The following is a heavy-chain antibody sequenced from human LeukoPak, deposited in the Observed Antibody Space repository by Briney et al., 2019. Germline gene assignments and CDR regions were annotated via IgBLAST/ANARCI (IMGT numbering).Heavy chain of an antibody. J-gene: IGHJ6*03. D-gene: IGHD5-18*01. CDR1: GGTFSSYA. V-gene: IGHV1-69*06. CDR3: ARVYTGNYYYSYMDV. CDR2: IIPIFGTA. Sequence: APVKVSCKASGGTFSSYAISWVRQAPGQGLEWMGGIIPIFGTANYAQKFQGRVTITADKSTSTAYMELSSLRSEDTAVYYCARVYTGNYYYSYMDVWGKGTTVTVSS.